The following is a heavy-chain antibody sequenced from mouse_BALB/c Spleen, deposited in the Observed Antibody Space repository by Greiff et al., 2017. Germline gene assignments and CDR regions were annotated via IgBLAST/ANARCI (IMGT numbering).Heavy chain of an antibody. D-gene: IGHD1-1*02. CDR3: ARGRDGAWFAY. Sequence: EVQFVESGAGLVKPGGSLKLSCAASGFTFSSYAMSWVRQTPENRLEWVGSISRGGSTYYPDSVKGRFTISRDKARNILYLQMSSLRSEDTAVYYCARGRDGAWFAYWGQGTLVTVSA. CDR1: GFTFSSYA. J-gene: IGHJ3*01. CDR2: ISRGGST. V-gene: IGHV5-6-5*01.